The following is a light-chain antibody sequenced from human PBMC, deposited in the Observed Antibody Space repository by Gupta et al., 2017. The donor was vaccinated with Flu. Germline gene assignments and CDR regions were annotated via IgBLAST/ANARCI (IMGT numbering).Light chain of an antibody. CDR3: NSRDSSGNNLV. CDR1: SLRSYY. Sequence: GKKGRMKWQGDSLRSYYASRYHQKAGQAPVLVIYGKNNRPSGIPERFSGSSSGNTATVTITGAQAEDEADYYCNSRDSSGNNLVFGGGTKLTVL. V-gene: IGLV3-19*01. CDR2: GKN. J-gene: IGLJ2*01.